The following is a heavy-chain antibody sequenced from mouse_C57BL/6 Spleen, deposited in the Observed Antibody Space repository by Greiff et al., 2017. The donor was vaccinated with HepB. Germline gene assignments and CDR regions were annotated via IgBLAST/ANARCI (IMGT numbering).Heavy chain of an antibody. Sequence: QVQLKQPGAELVMPGASVKLSCKASGYTFTSYWMHWVKQRPGQGLEWIGEIDPSDSYTNYNQKFKGKSTLTVDKSSSTAYMQLSSLTSEDSAVYYCARRTITTVVALDYWGQGTTLTVSS. V-gene: IGHV1-69*01. CDR3: ARRTITTVVALDY. J-gene: IGHJ2*01. CDR1: GYTFTSYW. D-gene: IGHD1-1*01. CDR2: IDPSDSYT.